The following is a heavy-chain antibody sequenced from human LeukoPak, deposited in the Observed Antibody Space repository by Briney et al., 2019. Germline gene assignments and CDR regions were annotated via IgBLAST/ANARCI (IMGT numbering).Heavy chain of an antibody. CDR1: GYTFTGYY. CDR3: AKDSVLAGWPWGSAPDY. Sequence: ASVKVSCKASGYTFTGYYMHWVRQAPGQGLEWMGWINPNSGGTNYAQKFQGRVTMTRDTSISTAYMELSRLRSDDTAVYYCAKDSVLAGWPWGSAPDYWGQGTLVTVSS. V-gene: IGHV1-2*02. D-gene: IGHD3-10*01. CDR2: INPNSGGT. J-gene: IGHJ4*02.